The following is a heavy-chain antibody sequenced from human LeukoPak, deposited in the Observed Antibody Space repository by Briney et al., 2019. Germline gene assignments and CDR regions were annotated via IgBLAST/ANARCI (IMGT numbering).Heavy chain of an antibody. CDR3: SKAHYYDTNGFPDY. CDR1: GFTFNDYA. J-gene: IGHJ4*02. CDR2: ISWNSGSI. V-gene: IGHV3-9*01. Sequence: GGSLRLSCAASGFTFNDYAMHWVRRAPGKGLEWVSSISWNSGSIGYADSVKGRFTISRDNAKDSLYLQLNSLRPEDTALYYCSKAHYYDTNGFPDYWGQGTLVTVSS. D-gene: IGHD3-22*01.